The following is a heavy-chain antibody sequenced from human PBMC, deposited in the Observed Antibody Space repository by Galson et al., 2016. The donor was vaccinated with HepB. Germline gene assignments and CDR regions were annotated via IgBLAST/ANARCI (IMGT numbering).Heavy chain of an antibody. Sequence: SVKVSCKASGYPYISYGINWVRQAPGQGLEWRGWMSASNGNTDYAQKFHGTVTRTTDTSTNTAYMELRSLRSDDTAMYYCARSSFGVSNPWGQGTLVTVSS. CDR3: ARSSFGVSNP. V-gene: IGHV1-18*01. D-gene: IGHD3-3*01. J-gene: IGHJ5*02. CDR2: MSASNGNT. CDR1: GYPYISYG.